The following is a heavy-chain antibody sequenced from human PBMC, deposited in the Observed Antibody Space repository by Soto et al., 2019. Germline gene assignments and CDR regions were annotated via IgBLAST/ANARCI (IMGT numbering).Heavy chain of an antibody. J-gene: IGHJ6*03. CDR1: GFTFTSSA. D-gene: IGHD4-17*01. CDR2: IVVGSGNT. CDR3: AAVPQGDYGEYYYYYMDV. V-gene: IGHV1-58*02. Sequence: SVKVSCKASGFTFTSSAMQWVRQARGQRLEWIGWIVVGSGNTNYAQKFQERVTITRDMSTSTAYMELSSLRSEDTAVYYCAAVPQGDYGEYYYYYMDVWGKGTTVTVSS.